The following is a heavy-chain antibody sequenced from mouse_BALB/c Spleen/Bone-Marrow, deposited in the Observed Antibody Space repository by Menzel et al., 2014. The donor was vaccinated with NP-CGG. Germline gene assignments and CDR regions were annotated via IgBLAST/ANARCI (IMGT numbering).Heavy chain of an antibody. J-gene: IGHJ4*01. CDR3: ARDGDYDEGYAMDY. D-gene: IGHD2-4*01. CDR1: GYAFTNYL. Sequence: QVQLQQSGAELVRPGTSVKVSCKASGYAFTNYLIEWVKQRPGQGLEWIGVINPGSGGTNYNEKFKGKATLTADKSSSTAYMQLSSLTSDDSAVYCCARDGDYDEGYAMDYWGQGTSVTVSS. V-gene: IGHV1-54*01. CDR2: INPGSGGT.